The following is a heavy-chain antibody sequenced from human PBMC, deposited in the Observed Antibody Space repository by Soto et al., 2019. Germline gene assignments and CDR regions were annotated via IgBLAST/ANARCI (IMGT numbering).Heavy chain of an antibody. J-gene: IGHJ4*02. CDR3: AKDRNHLPMSLFDY. CDR1: GFTFTRYS. D-gene: IGHD3-10*02. CDR2: ISSTTNYI. V-gene: IGHV3-21*04. Sequence: EVQLVESGGGLVKPGGSLRLSCAASGFTFTRYSMNWVRQAPGKGLEWVSSISSTTNYIYYGDSMKGRFTISRDNAKNSLYLEMNSLRAEDTAVYYCAKDRNHLPMSLFDYWGQGALVIVSS.